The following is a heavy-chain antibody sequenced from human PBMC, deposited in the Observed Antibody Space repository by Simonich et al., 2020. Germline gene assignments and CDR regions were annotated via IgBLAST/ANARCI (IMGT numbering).Heavy chain of an antibody. V-gene: IGHV1-2*02. CDR3: ARDRAARYYYYYYMDV. CDR2: INPNRGGT. CDR1: GYTFTGYY. D-gene: IGHD6-6*01. Sequence: QVQLVQSGAEVKKPGASVTVSCKASGYTFTGYYMHWVRQAPGQGLEWLGWINPNRGGTNYEQKFQGRVTMTRDTSISTAYMELSRLRSDDTAVYYCARDRAARYYYYYYMDVWGKGTTVTVSS. J-gene: IGHJ6*03.